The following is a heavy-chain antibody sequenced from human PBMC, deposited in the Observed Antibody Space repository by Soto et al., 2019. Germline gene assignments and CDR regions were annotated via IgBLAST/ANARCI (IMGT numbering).Heavy chain of an antibody. Sequence: GGSLRLSCAASGFTFSSYAMSWVRQAPGKGLEWVSAISGSGGSTYYADSVKGRFTISRDNSKNTLYLQMNSLRAEDTAVYYCAKDSDYIWGSYPPGYYFDYWGQGTLVTVSS. D-gene: IGHD3-16*02. CDR3: AKDSDYIWGSYPPGYYFDY. CDR1: GFTFSSYA. CDR2: ISGSGGST. J-gene: IGHJ4*02. V-gene: IGHV3-23*01.